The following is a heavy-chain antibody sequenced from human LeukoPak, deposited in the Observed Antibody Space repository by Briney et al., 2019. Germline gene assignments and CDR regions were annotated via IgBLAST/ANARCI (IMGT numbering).Heavy chain of an antibody. V-gene: IGHV1-69*13. D-gene: IGHD3-10*01. CDR1: GYTFTSYY. J-gene: IGHJ4*02. Sequence: SVKVSCKASGYTFTSYYMHWVRQAPGQGLEWMGGIIPIFGTANYAQKFQGRVTITADESTSTAYMELSSLRSEDTAVYYCARGVWAMVRGVTIFDYWGQGTLVTVSS. CDR3: ARGVWAMVRGVTIFDY. CDR2: IIPIFGTA.